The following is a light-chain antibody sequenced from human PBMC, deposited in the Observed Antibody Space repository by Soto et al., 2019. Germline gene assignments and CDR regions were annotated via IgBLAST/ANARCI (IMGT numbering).Light chain of an antibody. Sequence: SYELTQPPSVSVAPGQAASIACGGNNIGTKRVHWYQQKPGQAPGVVIYDDSDRPSGIPERFSGSNSGNTATLTISRVEAGDEAAYFCHVWDTFSEEVFGGGTKVTVL. J-gene: IGLJ2*01. CDR1: NIGTKR. CDR2: DDS. CDR3: HVWDTFSEEV. V-gene: IGLV3-21*02.